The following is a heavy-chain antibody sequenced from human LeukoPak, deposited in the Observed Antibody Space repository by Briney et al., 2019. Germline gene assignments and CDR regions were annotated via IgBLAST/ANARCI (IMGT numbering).Heavy chain of an antibody. D-gene: IGHD3-10*01. J-gene: IGHJ4*02. CDR1: GGSISNYY. Sequence: SVTLSLTCTVSGGSISNYYWTWIRQPPGKGLEWIGSIYYDGSTNYNPSLKSRVTISLDTPKNQFSLKLSSVIAADTAVYYCARDGGYGSGSALWGQGTLITVSS. CDR2: IYYDGST. CDR3: ARDGGYGSGSAL. V-gene: IGHV4-59*01.